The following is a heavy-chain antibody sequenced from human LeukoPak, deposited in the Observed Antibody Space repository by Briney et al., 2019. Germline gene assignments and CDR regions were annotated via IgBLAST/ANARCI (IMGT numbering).Heavy chain of an antibody. J-gene: IGHJ1*01. CDR3: AGRGQRYFRD. Sequence: PSETLSLTCTVSGDSVSSDYWSWIRQPPGKTLEWIGYVYDSGTTAYNPSLKSRLTISLDTSKNQFSLNLTSVTAADTAVYYCAGRGQRYFRDWGQGILVTVSS. CDR2: VYDSGTT. V-gene: IGHV4-59*08. CDR1: GDSVSSDY.